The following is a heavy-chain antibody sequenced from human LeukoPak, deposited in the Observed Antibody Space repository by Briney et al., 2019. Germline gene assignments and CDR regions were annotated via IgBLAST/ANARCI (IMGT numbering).Heavy chain of an antibody. J-gene: IGHJ2*01. CDR1: GYTFTGYY. CDR2: INPNSGGT. V-gene: IGHV1-2*06. CDR3: AGVVSSVAADDWYFDL. Sequence: GASVKVSCKASGYTFTGYYMHWVRQAPGQGLEWMGRINPNSGGTNYAQKFQGRVTMTRDTSISTAYMELSRLRSDDTAVYYCAGVVSSVAADDWYFDLWGRGTLVTVSS. D-gene: IGHD6-25*01.